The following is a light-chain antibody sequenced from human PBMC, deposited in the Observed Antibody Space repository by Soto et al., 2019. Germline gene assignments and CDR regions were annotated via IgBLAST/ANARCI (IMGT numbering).Light chain of an antibody. Sequence: EIVLTQSPATLSVSPGERATLSCRATETISTNLAWFQRKPGQPPRLLIYGSSTRATGVPDRFSGSGSGTEFTLTISRLEPEDFAVYYCQQYGSSGTFGQGTRWIS. J-gene: IGKJ1*01. CDR2: GSS. CDR1: ETISTN. V-gene: IGKV3-15*01. CDR3: QQYGSSGT.